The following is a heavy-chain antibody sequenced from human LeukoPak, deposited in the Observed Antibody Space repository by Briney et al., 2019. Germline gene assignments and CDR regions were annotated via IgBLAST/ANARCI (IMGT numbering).Heavy chain of an antibody. CDR1: GGTFSSYA. CDR2: IIPIFGTA. J-gene: IGHJ3*02. D-gene: IGHD3-22*01. CDR3: AVDSSGYYPAAGACDI. V-gene: IGHV1-69*13. Sequence: SVKVSCKASGGTFSSYAISWVRQAPGQGLEWMGGIIPIFGTANYAQKFQGRVTITADESTSTAYMELSSLRSEDTAVYYCAVDSSGYYPAAGACDIWGQGTMVTVSS.